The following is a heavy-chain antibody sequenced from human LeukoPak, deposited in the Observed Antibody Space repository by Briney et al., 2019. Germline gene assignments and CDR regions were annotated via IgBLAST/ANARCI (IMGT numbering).Heavy chain of an antibody. J-gene: IGHJ6*04. CDR2: INHSENT. Sequence: PSETLSLTCAVYGGSFRGYYWSWIRQPPGKGLEWIGEINHSENTNYNPSLKSRVAISVDTSKNKFSLKLSSVPAADTSVYCCARGFAYCGGDCYSPWGLDVWGKGTTVTVSS. CDR1: GGSFRGYY. D-gene: IGHD2-21*02. V-gene: IGHV4-34*01. CDR3: ARGFAYCGGDCYSPWGLDV.